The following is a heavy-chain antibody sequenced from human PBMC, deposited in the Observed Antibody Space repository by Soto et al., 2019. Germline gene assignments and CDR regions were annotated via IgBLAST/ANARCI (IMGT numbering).Heavy chain of an antibody. CDR2: IYYSGST. V-gene: IGHV4-59*08. CDR1: GGSISSYY. CDR3: ARHYYDYGDSNWFDP. Sequence: SETLSLTCTVSGGSISSYYWSWIRQPPGKGLEWIGYIYYSGSTNYNPSLNSRITISVDTSKNQFSLKLSSVTAADTAVYSCARHYYDYGDSNWFDPWGQGTLVTVSS. J-gene: IGHJ5*02. D-gene: IGHD4-17*01.